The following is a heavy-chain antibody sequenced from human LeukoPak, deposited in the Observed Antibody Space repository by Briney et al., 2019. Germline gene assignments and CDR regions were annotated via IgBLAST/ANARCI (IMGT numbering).Heavy chain of an antibody. J-gene: IGHJ4*02. D-gene: IGHD2-21*01. V-gene: IGHV3-23*01. CDR1: GFPLSSYA. CDR2: TSSSDGGT. Sequence: PGGSLRLSCAASGFPLSSYAMSWVRQVPGKGPEWVSATSSSDGGTYHADSVRGRFTIYRDNFRNTLYLQMNRLRVEDAALYYCARAPVTSCRGAFCYPFDLWGQGVLVTVSS. CDR3: ARAPVTSCRGAFCYPFDL.